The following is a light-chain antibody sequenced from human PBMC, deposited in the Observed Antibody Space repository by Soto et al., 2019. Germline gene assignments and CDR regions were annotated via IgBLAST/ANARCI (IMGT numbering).Light chain of an antibody. CDR2: DAS. Sequence: EFVLTQSRGTLSLSPGERATLSCRASQTVRNNYLAWYQQKPGQAPRLLIYDASSRATGIPDRFSGGGSGTDFTLTISRLESEDFAVYYCQQFSSYPLTFGGGTKVDIK. CDR1: QTVRNNY. V-gene: IGKV3-20*01. J-gene: IGKJ4*01. CDR3: QQFSSYPLT.